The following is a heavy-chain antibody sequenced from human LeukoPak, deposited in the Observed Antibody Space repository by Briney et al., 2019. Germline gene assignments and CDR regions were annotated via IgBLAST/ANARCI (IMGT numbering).Heavy chain of an antibody. CDR3: ARNQYISGMNNYFVP. V-gene: IGHV3-43*02. Sequence: GGSLRLSCAASGFTFGNHAVHWVRQGSGKGLQWVSVISGHGGSTYYADSVKGRFTISRDNSKNSLYLQMKSLRADDAAFYYCARNQYISGMNNYFVPWGQGTLVTVSS. CDR1: GFTFGNHA. D-gene: IGHD6-19*01. J-gene: IGHJ5*02. CDR2: ISGHGGST.